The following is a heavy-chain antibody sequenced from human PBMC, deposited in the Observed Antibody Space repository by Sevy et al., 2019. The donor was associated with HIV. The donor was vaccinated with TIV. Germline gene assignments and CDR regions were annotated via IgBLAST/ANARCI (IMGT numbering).Heavy chain of an antibody. V-gene: IGHV1-8*02. CDR1: GFTFASYD. D-gene: IGHD6-19*01. Sequence: ASVQVSCKASGFTFASYDIYWVRQATGQGLEWMGWMNTNTGNTGFAQKFQGRVTMNRNTSITTAYMELSNLRSEDTAVYYCARVSGWYRGYGMDVWGQGTTVTVSS. CDR3: ARVSGWYRGYGMDV. J-gene: IGHJ6*02. CDR2: MNTNTGNT.